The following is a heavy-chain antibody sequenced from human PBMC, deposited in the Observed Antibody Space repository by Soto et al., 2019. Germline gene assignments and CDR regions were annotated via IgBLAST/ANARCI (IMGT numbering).Heavy chain of an antibody. CDR3: AKDTYSDISINNAQNFDY. CDR1: GFTFSSYA. J-gene: IGHJ4*02. Sequence: GGSLRLSCVASGFTFSSYALSWVRQAPGKGLEWASSISVSGSSRYYADSVKGRFTISRDNSKNTMYLQMNSLRAEDTAVYYCAKDTYSDISINNAQNFDYWRQGTQVTVSS. CDR2: ISVSGSSR. V-gene: IGHV3-23*01. D-gene: IGHD3-22*01.